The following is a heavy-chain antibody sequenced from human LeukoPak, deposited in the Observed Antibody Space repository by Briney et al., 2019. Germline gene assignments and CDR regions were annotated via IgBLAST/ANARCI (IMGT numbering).Heavy chain of an antibody. J-gene: IGHJ4*02. Sequence: GGSLRLSCAASGFTFISYWMHWVRQAPGKGLVWVSRINGYGSSTDFADSVKGRFTISRDNAKNSLYLQMNSLRAEDMALYYCAKDAGYSSSWPYFDYWGQGTLVTVSS. CDR2: INGYGSST. V-gene: IGHV3-74*01. D-gene: IGHD6-13*01. CDR1: GFTFISYW. CDR3: AKDAGYSSSWPYFDY.